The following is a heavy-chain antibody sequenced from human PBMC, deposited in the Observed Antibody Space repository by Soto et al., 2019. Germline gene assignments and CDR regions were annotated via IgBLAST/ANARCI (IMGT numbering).Heavy chain of an antibody. CDR2: IVVGSGNT. J-gene: IGHJ4*02. CDR1: GFTFTSSA. CDR3: AVTNTYYDFWSGWNFDY. Sequence: SVKVSCKASGFTFTSSAVQWVRQARGQRLEWIGWIVVGSGNTNYAQKFQERVTITRDMSTSTAYMELSSLRSEDTAVYYCAVTNTYYDFWSGWNFDYWGQGTLVTVSS. D-gene: IGHD3-3*01. V-gene: IGHV1-58*01.